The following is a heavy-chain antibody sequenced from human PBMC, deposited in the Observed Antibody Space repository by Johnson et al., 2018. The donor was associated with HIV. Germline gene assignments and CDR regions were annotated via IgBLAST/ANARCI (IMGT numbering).Heavy chain of an antibody. CDR2: IYSGGLT. J-gene: IGHJ3*02. D-gene: IGHD2-15*01. V-gene: IGHV3-66*02. CDR3: AEDEEGYWSGGGCYANAFDI. CDR1: GLNVSGHY. Sequence: VQLVESGGGLVQPGGSLRLSCAASGLNVSGHYMSWVRQSPGKGLEWVSVIYSGGLTYYAQSVKGRFTISRDNSKNTRYLEMNRLRAEDPAVYSCAEDEEGYWSGGGCYANAFDIWGQGTMVTVSS.